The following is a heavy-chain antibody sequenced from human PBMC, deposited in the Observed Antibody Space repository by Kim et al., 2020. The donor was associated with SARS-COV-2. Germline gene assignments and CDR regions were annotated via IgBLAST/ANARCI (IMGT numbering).Heavy chain of an antibody. CDR1: GYTFTGYY. Sequence: ASVKVSCKASGYTFTGYYMHWVRQAPGQGLEWMGRINPNGGGTNYAQKFQGRVTMTRDTSISTAYMELSRLRSDDTAVYYCAREGHPTIFGVAQVLDAFDIWGQGTMVTVSS. J-gene: IGHJ3*02. CDR3: AREGHPTIFGVAQVLDAFDI. D-gene: IGHD3-3*01. CDR2: INPNGGGT. V-gene: IGHV1-2*06.